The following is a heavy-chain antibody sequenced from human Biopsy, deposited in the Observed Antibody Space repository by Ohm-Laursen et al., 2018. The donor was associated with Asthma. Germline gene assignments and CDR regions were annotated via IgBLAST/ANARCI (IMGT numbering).Heavy chain of an antibody. V-gene: IGHV4-59*04. J-gene: IGHJ3*02. CDR1: GFTFSSYS. D-gene: IGHD1-26*01. CDR2: IYKSGQV. Sequence: LSCAASGFTFSSYSMNWIRQPPGKGLEWIGNIYKSGQVYYNLSLKSRVTISVDTSKNQFSLQLRSVTAADTAVYYCARQKLVAAEGPFDMWGQGTMVIVSS. CDR3: ARQKLVAAEGPFDM.